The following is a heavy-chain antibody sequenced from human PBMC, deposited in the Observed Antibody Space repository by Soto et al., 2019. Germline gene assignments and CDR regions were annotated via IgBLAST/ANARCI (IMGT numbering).Heavy chain of an antibody. V-gene: IGHV4-61*03. D-gene: IGHD3-22*01. CDR2: IYFSGAT. CDR3: VRVHSDDSCGYFLDY. Sequence: QVQLQEAGPGLVKPSETLALNCSVSGASVSSGDYYWSWIRQPPGKGLEWIGYIYFSGATSYAPSLIMRVSISIYTSNDRFFLKIKSVTAADTAFYYCVRVHSDDSCGYFLDYWGQGLLCSVSS. J-gene: IGHJ4*02. CDR1: GASVSSGDYY.